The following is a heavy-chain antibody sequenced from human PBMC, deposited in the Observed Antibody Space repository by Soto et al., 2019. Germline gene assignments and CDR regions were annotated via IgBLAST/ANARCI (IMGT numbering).Heavy chain of an antibody. V-gene: IGHV4-34*01. Sequence: PSETLSLTCAVYGGSFSGYYWSWIRQPPGKGLEWIGEINHSGSTNYNPSLKSRVTISVDTSKNQFSLKLSSVTAADTAVYYCARGRFGYGFYYYYGMDVWGQGTTVTSP. CDR3: ARGRFGYGFYYYYGMDV. J-gene: IGHJ6*02. D-gene: IGHD5-18*01. CDR1: GGSFSGYY. CDR2: INHSGST.